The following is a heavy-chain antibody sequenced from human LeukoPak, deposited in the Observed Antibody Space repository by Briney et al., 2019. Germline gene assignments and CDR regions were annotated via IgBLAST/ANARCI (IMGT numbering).Heavy chain of an antibody. CDR2: RRKKTNSNTT. D-gene: IGHD2-21*01. J-gene: IGHJ4*02. CDR1: IFTFSEHY. CDR3: SRGFCGLGTCYSGDY. Sequence: PGVTVRLSCAASIFTFSEHYMDCVPDPPGKGRECVGRRRKKTNSNTTESAAYVKGRFTISRADSKDSLYLQMNRLKTEDTAVYYCSRGFCGLGTCYSGDYWGQGTVVTVSS. V-gene: IGHV3-72*01.